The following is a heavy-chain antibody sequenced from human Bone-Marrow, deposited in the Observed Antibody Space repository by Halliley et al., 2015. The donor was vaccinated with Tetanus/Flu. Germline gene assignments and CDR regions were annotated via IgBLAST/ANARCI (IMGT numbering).Heavy chain of an antibody. CDR3: ARDLIDSGSSPLDY. CDR2: ISSTSSYI. CDR1: GFTFSSYS. Sequence: SLRLSCAASGFTFSSYSMNWVRQAPGKGPEWVSSISSTSSYIYYADSVTGRFTISRDNAKNSLYLQMNGLRAEDTAVYYCARDLIDSGSSPLDYWGQGTLVTVSS. V-gene: IGHV3-21*01. J-gene: IGHJ4*02. D-gene: IGHD3-10*01.